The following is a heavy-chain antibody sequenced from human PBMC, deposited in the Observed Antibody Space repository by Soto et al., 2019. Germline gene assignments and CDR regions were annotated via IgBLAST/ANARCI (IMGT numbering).Heavy chain of an antibody. D-gene: IGHD3-10*01. V-gene: IGHV4-34*01. CDR2: INHSGST. CDR1: GGPFSGYY. Sequence: PSETLSLTCAVYGGPFSGYYWSWIRQPPGKGLEWIGEINHSGSTNYNPSLKSRVTISVDTSKNQFSLKLSSVTAADTAVYYCARALICITMVRGVIITHDWFDPWGQGTLVTVSS. J-gene: IGHJ5*02. CDR3: ARALICITMVRGVIITHDWFDP.